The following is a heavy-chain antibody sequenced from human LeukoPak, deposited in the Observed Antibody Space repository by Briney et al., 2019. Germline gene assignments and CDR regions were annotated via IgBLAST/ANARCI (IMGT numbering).Heavy chain of an antibody. CDR2: IHYSGST. V-gene: IGHV4-59*02. CDR3: ARGGSKQWLVDDS. D-gene: IGHD6-19*01. CDR1: GGSVSGYY. J-gene: IGHJ4*02. Sequence: PSETLSLTCIVSGGSVSGYYWSWIRQPPGKGLEWIGYIHYSGSTNYNPSLKSRVTISVDTSKNRFSLKLSSVTAADTAIYYCARGGSKQWLVDDSWGQGTLVTVSS.